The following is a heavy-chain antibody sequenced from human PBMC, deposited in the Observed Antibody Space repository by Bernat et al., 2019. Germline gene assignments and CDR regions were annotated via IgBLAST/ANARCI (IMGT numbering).Heavy chain of an antibody. J-gene: IGHJ6*02. CDR3: AGVAVEGTRVRGVNPHYYYYGMDV. V-gene: IGHV3-33*01. CDR2: IWYDGSNK. D-gene: IGHD3-10*01. CDR1: GFTFSSYG. Sequence: QVQLVESGGGVVQPGRSLRLSCAASGFTFSSYGMHWVRQAPGKGLEWVAVIWYDGSNKYYADSVKGRFTISRDNSKNTLYLQMNSLRAEDTAVYYCAGVAVEGTRVRGVNPHYYYYGMDVWGQGTTVTVSS.